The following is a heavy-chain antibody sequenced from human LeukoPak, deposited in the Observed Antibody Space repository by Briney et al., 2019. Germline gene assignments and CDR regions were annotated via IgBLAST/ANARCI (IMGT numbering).Heavy chain of an antibody. D-gene: IGHD3-22*01. CDR1: GGTFSSYA. CDR3: ARDTPYYDSSGYPY. CDR2: IIPIFGTA. Sequence: SVKVSCKASGGTFSSYAISWVRQAPGQGLEWMGRIIPIFGTANYAQKFQGRVTITTDESTSTAYMGLSSLRSEDTAMYYCARDTPYYDSSGYPYWGQGTLVTVSS. V-gene: IGHV1-69*05. J-gene: IGHJ4*02.